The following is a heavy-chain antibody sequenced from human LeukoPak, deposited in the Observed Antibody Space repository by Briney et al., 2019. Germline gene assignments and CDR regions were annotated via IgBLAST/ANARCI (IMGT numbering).Heavy chain of an antibody. V-gene: IGHV3-15*01. Sequence: GGSLRLSCAASGFTSSNAWMTWVRQAPGKGLEWVGRIKSKTDGGTTDYAAPVKGRFTISRDDSKNTLYLQMNSLKTEDTAVYYCTTAYGGNVMGYYYMDVWGKGTTVTVSS. D-gene: IGHD4-23*01. J-gene: IGHJ6*03. CDR1: GFTSSNAW. CDR2: IKSKTDGGTT. CDR3: TTAYGGNVMGYYYMDV.